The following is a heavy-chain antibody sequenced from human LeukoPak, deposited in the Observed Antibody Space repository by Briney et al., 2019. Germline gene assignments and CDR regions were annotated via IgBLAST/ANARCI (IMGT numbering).Heavy chain of an antibody. Sequence: GASVKVSCKASGYTFTTYGITWVRQAPGQGLEWMGWISTYNGNTNYAQKFQGRVTITADESTSTAYMELSSLRSEDTAVYYCASKKGYSYGYDYWGQGTLVTVSS. J-gene: IGHJ4*02. CDR1: GYTFTTYG. V-gene: IGHV1-18*01. CDR2: ISTYNGNT. D-gene: IGHD5-18*01. CDR3: ASKKGYSYGYDY.